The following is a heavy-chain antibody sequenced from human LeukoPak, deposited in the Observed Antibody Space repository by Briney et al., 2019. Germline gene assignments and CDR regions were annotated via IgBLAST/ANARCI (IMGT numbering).Heavy chain of an antibody. CDR2: IYYSGST. V-gene: IGHV4-39*02. CDR3: ARDKTSSWYGYYYYYMDV. J-gene: IGHJ6*03. CDR1: GGSISSSSYY. Sequence: SETLSLTCTVSGGSISSSSYYWGWIRQPPGKGLEWIGSIYYSGSTYYNQSPKSRVTISVDTSKNQFSLKLSSVTAADTAVYYCARDKTSSWYGYYYYYMDVWGRGTTVTISS. D-gene: IGHD6-13*01.